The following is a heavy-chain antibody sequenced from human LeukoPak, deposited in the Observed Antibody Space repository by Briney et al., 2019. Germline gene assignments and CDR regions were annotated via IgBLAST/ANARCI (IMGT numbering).Heavy chain of an antibody. CDR3: ARSIRDPGEI. V-gene: IGHV3-30*04. CDR2: ISTDGNTK. CDR1: GFTLSSHV. D-gene: IGHD7-27*01. J-gene: IGHJ4*02. Sequence: GPLRLSCTASGFTLSSHVMHWVRQAPGKGLEWVAVISTDGNTKVYADSVRGRFTISRDNTENTVNLQMNSLRDEDTALYFCARSIRDPGEIWGQGTPVTVSS.